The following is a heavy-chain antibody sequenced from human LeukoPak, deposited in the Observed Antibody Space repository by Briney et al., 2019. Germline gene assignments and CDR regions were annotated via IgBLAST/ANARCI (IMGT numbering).Heavy chain of an antibody. D-gene: IGHD5-18*01. CDR1: GYSFIDFY. V-gene: IGHV1-2*02. CDR2: INPNSGDT. CDR3: ASDPLGGSRYGTSGFDY. J-gene: IGHJ4*02. Sequence: ASVKVSCKASGYSFIDFYIHFVRQAPGQGLEWMGWINPNSGDTKYAQTFQGRVTMTRDTAISTAYMELSRLRSDDTAVYYCASDPLGGSRYGTSGFDYWGQGNLVTVSS.